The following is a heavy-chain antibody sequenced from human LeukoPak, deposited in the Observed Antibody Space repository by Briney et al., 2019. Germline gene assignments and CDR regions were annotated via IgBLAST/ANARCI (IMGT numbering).Heavy chain of an antibody. V-gene: IGHV3-7*01. CDR2: IKQDGSEK. J-gene: IGHJ6*03. Sequence: GGSLRLSCAASGFTFSSYWMSWVRQAPGKGLEWVANIKQDGSEKYYVDSVKGRFIISRDNAKSSLYLQMNSLRAEDTAVYYCAKGAFRDQVQGYYYMDVWGKGTTVTVPS. CDR3: AKGAFRDQVQGYYYMDV. CDR1: GFTFSSYW. D-gene: IGHD3-10*01.